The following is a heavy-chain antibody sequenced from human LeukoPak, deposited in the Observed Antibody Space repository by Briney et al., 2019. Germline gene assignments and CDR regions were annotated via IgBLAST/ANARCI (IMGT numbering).Heavy chain of an antibody. Sequence: ASVKVSCKASGYTFTSYYMHWVRQAPGQGLEWMGIINPSGGSTSYAQKFQGRVTMTRDTSTSTVYMELSSLRSEDTAEYYCARDYGGYGLASNWGQGTLVTVSS. D-gene: IGHD3-16*01. CDR1: GYTFTSYY. J-gene: IGHJ4*02. CDR3: ARDYGGYGLASN. V-gene: IGHV1-46*01. CDR2: INPSGGST.